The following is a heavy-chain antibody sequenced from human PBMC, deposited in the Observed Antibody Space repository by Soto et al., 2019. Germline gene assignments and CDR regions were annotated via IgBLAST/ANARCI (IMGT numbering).Heavy chain of an antibody. J-gene: IGHJ4*02. CDR2: VYYSGST. Sequence: QVHLQESGPRLVKPSETLSLTCSVSVSVGSIRSYYWSWIRQSPGKGLEWIGYVYYSGSTDYNPSLQSRVITSIDTSRNQVSLRLTSVTAADTAVYYCAGGDYADSLYPFDYWGQGTLVTVSS. D-gene: IGHD4-17*01. CDR3: AGGDYADSLYPFDY. V-gene: IGHV4-59*01. CDR1: VSVGSIRSYY.